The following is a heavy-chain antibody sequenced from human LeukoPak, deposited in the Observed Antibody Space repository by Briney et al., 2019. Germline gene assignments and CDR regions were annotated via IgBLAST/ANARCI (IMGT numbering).Heavy chain of an antibody. CDR1: GGSVSGYY. CDR3: ARGPPTTALTYFQH. CDR2: INHSGST. V-gene: IGHV4-34*01. J-gene: IGHJ1*01. D-gene: IGHD1-26*01. Sequence: SETLSLTCAVSGGSVSGYYWSWIRQPPGKVLEWIGEINHSGSTNYNPSLKSRVTISVDMSKNQFSLKLSSVTAADTAVYYCARGPPTTALTYFQHWGQGTLVTVSS.